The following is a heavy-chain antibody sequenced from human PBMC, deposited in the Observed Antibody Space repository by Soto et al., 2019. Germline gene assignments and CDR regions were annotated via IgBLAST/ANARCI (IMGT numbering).Heavy chain of an antibody. D-gene: IGHD6-19*01. CDR1: GGSISSYY. J-gene: IGHJ4*02. CDR2: IYYSGST. Sequence: SETLSLTCTVSGGSISSYYWSWIRQPPGKGLEWIGYIYYSGSTNYNPSLKSRVTISVDTSKNQFSLNLSSVTAADTAVYYCARGSDPDSSRWPIPIFDYWGQGTLVTVSS. CDR3: ARGSDPDSSRWPIPIFDY. V-gene: IGHV4-59*01.